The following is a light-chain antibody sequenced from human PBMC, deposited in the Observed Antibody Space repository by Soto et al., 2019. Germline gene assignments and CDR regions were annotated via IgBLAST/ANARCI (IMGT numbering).Light chain of an antibody. J-gene: IGKJ1*01. CDR3: PHRTL. CDR1: QSVSSY. CDR2: DAS. Sequence: EIVLTQSPATLSLSPGERATLSCRASQSVSSYLAWYQQKPGQAPRLPIYDASNRATGIPARFSGSGSGTDFTLTIFSLEPDDFALYFCPHRTLLAPGTKAAIK. V-gene: IGKV3-11*01.